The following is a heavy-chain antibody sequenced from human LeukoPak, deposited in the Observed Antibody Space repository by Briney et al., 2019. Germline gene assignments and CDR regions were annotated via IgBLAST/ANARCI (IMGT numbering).Heavy chain of an antibody. Sequence: SETLSLTCTVSGGSINDYHWSWIRQPPGKGLEWIGYINNSGNTNYNPSLKSRITISLDTSKNQFSLKLSSVTAADTAVYYCASTNEEQLVPYFDYWGQGTLVTVSS. CDR1: GGSINDYH. D-gene: IGHD6-13*01. J-gene: IGHJ4*02. CDR2: INNSGNT. V-gene: IGHV4-59*01. CDR3: ASTNEEQLVPYFDY.